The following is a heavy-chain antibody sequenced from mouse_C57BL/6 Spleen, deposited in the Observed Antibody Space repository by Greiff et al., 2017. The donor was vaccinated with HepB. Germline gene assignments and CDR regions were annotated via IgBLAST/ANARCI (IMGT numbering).Heavy chain of an antibody. CDR2: IWSDGST. CDR3: ARQGYYYGSSYYYYAMDY. V-gene: IGHV2-6-1*01. J-gene: IGHJ4*01. Sequence: VQLKESGPGLVAPSQSLSITCTVSGFSLTSYGVHWVRQPPGKGLEWLVVIWSDGSTTYNSALKSRLSISKDNSKSQVFLKMNSLQTDDTAMYYCARQGYYYGSSYYYYAMDYWGQGTSVTVSS. D-gene: IGHD1-1*01. CDR1: GFSLTSYG.